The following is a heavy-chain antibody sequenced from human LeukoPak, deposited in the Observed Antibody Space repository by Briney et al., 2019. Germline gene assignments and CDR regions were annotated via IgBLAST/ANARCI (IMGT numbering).Heavy chain of an antibody. V-gene: IGHV3-74*01. Sequence: PGGSLRLSRAASGFTFTSYWIHWVRQAPGKRLVWVSRINSDGTSTTYADSVKGRFTISRDNAKNTVYLQMKSLRAEDTAVYYCARGRNGPFDYWGQGTLVTVSS. CDR3: ARGRNGPFDY. D-gene: IGHD4-11*01. CDR1: GFTFTSYW. CDR2: INSDGTST. J-gene: IGHJ4*02.